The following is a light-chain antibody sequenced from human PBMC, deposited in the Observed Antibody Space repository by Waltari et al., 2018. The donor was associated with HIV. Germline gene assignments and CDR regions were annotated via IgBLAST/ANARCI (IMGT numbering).Light chain of an antibody. V-gene: IGKV3-20*01. J-gene: IGKJ3*01. CDR1: QSVLSNY. CDR3: QQYGGSPGFT. CDR2: GAS. Sequence: ENVLTQSPVILSVSPGERVTLSCRASQSVLSNYLAWYQHKPGQAPRLLIFGASSRATGIPDRFIGSGSGTDFTLTISRLEPEDFAVYYCQQYGGSPGFTFGPGTKVDIK.